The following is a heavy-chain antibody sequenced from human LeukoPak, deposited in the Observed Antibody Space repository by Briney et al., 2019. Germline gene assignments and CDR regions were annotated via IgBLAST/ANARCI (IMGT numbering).Heavy chain of an antibody. D-gene: IGHD6-13*01. CDR1: GFTFSSYG. V-gene: IGHV3-33*01. J-gene: IGHJ6*02. CDR3: ARDGYSSSWYLSGMDV. CDR2: IWDDGSNK. Sequence: GGSLRLSCAASGFTFSSYGMHWVRQAPGKGLEWVAVIWDDGSNKYYADSVKGRFTISRDNSKNTLYLQMNSLRSEDTAVYYGARDGYSSSWYLSGMDVWGQGTTVTVSS.